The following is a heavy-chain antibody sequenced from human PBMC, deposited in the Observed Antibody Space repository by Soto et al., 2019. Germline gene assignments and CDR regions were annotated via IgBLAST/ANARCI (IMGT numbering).Heavy chain of an antibody. CDR1: GGTFSSYA. D-gene: IGHD2-15*01. V-gene: IGHV1-69*01. CDR2: ITPIFGTA. CDR3: ARDYGHDCSGGRCYFYF. J-gene: IGHJ4*02. Sequence: QVQLVQSGAEVKKPGSSVKVSCKASGGTFSSYAISWVRQAPGQGLEWLGGITPIFGTANYAQKFQGRVTITADESTSTAHMELSSLRSEDTAVYYCARDYGHDCSGGRCYFYFWGQGTLVTVSS.